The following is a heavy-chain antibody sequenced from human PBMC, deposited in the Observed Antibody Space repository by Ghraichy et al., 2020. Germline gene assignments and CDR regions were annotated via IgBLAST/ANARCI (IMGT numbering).Heavy chain of an antibody. CDR3: AGSSGWYRLDS. CDR2: IFHTGST. CDR1: GGSFSSYY. D-gene: IGHD6-19*01. V-gene: IGHV4-59*08. Sequence: SQTLSLTCTVSGGSFSSYYWTWIRQPSGKGLEWVGFIFHTGSTNYNPSLKSRLTMSVDTSKNQFSLKLSSVTAADTAVYYCAGSSGWYRLDSWGQGTLVTVSS. J-gene: IGHJ4*02.